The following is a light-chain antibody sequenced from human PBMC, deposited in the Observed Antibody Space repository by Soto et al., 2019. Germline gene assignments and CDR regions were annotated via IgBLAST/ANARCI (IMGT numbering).Light chain of an antibody. CDR2: DAS. CDR3: QHCDYLPI. V-gene: IGKV1-33*01. J-gene: IGKJ3*01. Sequence: DIQMTQSPSSLSASVGDSVTITCQASHDITSFLNWYQHTPGRAPKLLIYDASILEAGVPTRFSGSGSGTHFTFTSSSLPPEDVATYYCQHCDYLPIFGPGTTVDFK. CDR1: HDITSF.